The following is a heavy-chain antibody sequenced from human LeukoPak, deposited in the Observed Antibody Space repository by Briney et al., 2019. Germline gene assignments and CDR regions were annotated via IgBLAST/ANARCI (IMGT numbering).Heavy chain of an antibody. CDR3: ARATDGEIDY. J-gene: IGHJ4*02. V-gene: IGHV4-59*01. CDR1: GASISSYY. CDR2: IYYSGST. Sequence: SETLSLTGTVSGASISSYYWSWIRQPPGKGLEWIGYIYYSGSTNYNPSLKSRVTISVDTSKNQFSLKLSSVTAADTAVYYCARATDGEIDYWGQGTLVTVSS. D-gene: IGHD4-17*01.